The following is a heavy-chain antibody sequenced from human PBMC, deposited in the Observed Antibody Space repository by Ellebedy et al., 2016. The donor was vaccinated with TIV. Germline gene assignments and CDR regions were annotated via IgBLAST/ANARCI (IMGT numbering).Heavy chain of an antibody. CDR1: GCTFSSSA. D-gene: IGHD4-17*01. V-gene: IGHV1-69*04. Sequence: AASVKVSCKASGCTFSSSAISRARHPLGQGLEWMGRIIPILGIANYAQKFQGRVTITADKSTSTAYMELSSLRSEDTAVYYCASTELSHGDYDYWGQGTLVTVSS. J-gene: IGHJ4*02. CDR3: ASTELSHGDYDY. CDR2: IIPILGIA.